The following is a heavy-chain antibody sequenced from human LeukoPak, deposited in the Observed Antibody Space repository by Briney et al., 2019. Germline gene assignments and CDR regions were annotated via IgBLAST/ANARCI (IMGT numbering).Heavy chain of an antibody. Sequence: SETLSLTCTVSGGSISSSSYYWGWIRQPPGKGLEWIGSIYYSGSTYYNPSLKSRVTISVDTSKNQFSLKLISVTAADTAVYYCARLSIAVAGRGFDPWGQGTLVTV. D-gene: IGHD6-19*01. J-gene: IGHJ5*02. CDR1: GGSISSSSYY. CDR3: ARLSIAVAGRGFDP. V-gene: IGHV4-39*01. CDR2: IYYSGST.